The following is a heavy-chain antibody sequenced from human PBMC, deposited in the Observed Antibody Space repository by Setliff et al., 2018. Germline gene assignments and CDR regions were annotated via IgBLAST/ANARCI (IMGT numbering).Heavy chain of an antibody. V-gene: IGHV3-7*01. CDR1: GFPFSTYW. CDR2: IKQDGSEK. J-gene: IGHJ4*02. Sequence: PGGSLRLSCAASGFPFSTYWLNWVRQAPGKGLEWVANIKQDGSEKYYVDSVKGRFTIARDNAKNSLYLQMDSLRAEDTAVYYCAAKWCTTIDCSLPIYDFWGQGTQVTVSS. D-gene: IGHD2-8*01. CDR3: AAKWCTTIDCSLPIYDF.